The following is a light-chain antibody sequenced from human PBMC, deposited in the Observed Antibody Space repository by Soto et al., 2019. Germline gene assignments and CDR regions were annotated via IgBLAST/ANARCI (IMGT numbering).Light chain of an antibody. CDR1: QSGCTN. Sequence: EIVRTHAPGTLPVSPGERATLSCRASQSGCTNLAWYQQRPCQPPRLLIDQASTRATYMPARFSGGGSGTEFTLTISSVTSEDFAVYYCQQSSTWPSTFGQGTKLQI. CDR3: QQSSTWPST. J-gene: IGKJ2*01. V-gene: IGKV3-15*01. CDR2: QAS.